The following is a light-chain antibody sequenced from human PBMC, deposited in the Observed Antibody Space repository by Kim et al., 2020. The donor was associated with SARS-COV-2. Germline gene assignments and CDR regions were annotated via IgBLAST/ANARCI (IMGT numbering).Light chain of an antibody. CDR2: DVS. CDR3: TSYAGINTVV. CDR1: NSLVGNYNY. Sequence: QSALTQPASVSGSPGQTLTISCTGTNSLVGNYNYVSWYQQHPDKAPKLIIYDVSYRTSGVSTRFSGSKSGNTASLTISGLQAAVEADYYCTSYAGINTVVFGVGTQLPV. V-gene: IGLV2-14*03. J-gene: IGLJ2*01.